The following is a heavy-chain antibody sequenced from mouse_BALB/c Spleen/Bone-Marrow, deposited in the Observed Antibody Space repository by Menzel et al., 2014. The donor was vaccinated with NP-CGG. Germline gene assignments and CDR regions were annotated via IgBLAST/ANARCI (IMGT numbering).Heavy chain of an antibody. CDR3: ARDRTYYYGMDY. CDR1: GFPFSSYG. Sequence: EVNVVESGGGLVQPGGSLKLSCAASGFPFSSYGMSWVRQTPDKRLELVATINSNGGSTYYPDSVKGRFTISRDNAKNTLYLQMSSLKSEDSAMFYCARDRTYYYGMDYWGQGTSVTVSS. J-gene: IGHJ4*01. V-gene: IGHV5-6-3*01. CDR2: INSNGGST.